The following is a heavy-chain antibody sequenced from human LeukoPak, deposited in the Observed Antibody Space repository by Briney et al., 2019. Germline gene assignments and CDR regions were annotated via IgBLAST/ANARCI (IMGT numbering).Heavy chain of an antibody. CDR1: GLTFSGYW. Sequence: GGSLRLSCTASGLTFSGYWLTWVRQAPGKGLEWVANIKQDGSEKYYVDSVKGRFTISRDNTKNSLWLQMNSLRVEDTAIYYCASGGFLIGQWGQGTLVTVSS. V-gene: IGHV3-7*01. CDR3: ASGGFLIGQ. J-gene: IGHJ4*02. CDR2: IKQDGSEK. D-gene: IGHD2-21*01.